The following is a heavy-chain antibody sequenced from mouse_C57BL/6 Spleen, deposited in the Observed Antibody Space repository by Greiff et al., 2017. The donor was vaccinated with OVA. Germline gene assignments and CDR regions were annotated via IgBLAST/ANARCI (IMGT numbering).Heavy chain of an antibody. Sequence: VQLQQSGAELVRPGASVKLSCTASGFNIKDDYMHWVKQRPEQGLEWIGWIDPEHGDNAYASKFQGKATITADTSSNTAYLQLSSLTSEDTAVYYCTIYGNSAYWGQGTLVTVSA. J-gene: IGHJ3*01. CDR2: IDPEHGDN. V-gene: IGHV14-4*01. CDR3: TIYGNSAY. D-gene: IGHD2-1*01. CDR1: GFNIKDDY.